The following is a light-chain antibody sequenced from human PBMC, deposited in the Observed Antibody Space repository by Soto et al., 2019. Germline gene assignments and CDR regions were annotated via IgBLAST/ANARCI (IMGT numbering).Light chain of an antibody. CDR1: EDIRTS. V-gene: IGKV1-33*01. CDR2: GAS. J-gene: IGKJ3*01. CDR3: QHSNNIPPFT. Sequence: DLQMTQSPSSLSASVGARVSITCQASEDIRTSLSWFQHKPGRAPKLLIYGASYLETGVPSRFRGSGSGTDFTLTNSSLQPEDTATYYCQHSNNIPPFTFGPGTMVDNK.